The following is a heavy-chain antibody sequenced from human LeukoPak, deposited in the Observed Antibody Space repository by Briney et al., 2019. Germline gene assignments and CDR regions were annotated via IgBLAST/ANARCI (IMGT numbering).Heavy chain of an antibody. Sequence: GGSLRLSCAASGFTFSSYGMHWVRQAPGKGLEWVAFIRYDGSNKYYADSVKGRFTISRDNSKNTLYLQMNSLNAEDRAVYYCAKDEVVPGDYYTDVWGRGTTVTISS. CDR2: IRYDGSNK. CDR3: AKDEVVPGDYYTDV. CDR1: GFTFSSYG. D-gene: IGHD2-2*01. J-gene: IGHJ6*03. V-gene: IGHV3-30*02.